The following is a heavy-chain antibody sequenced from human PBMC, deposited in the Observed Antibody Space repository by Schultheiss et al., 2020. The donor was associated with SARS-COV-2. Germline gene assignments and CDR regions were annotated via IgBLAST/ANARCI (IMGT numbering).Heavy chain of an antibody. CDR1: GYTFSNAW. CDR3: TTGTLAAAFYYYYGMDV. D-gene: IGHD6-13*01. CDR2: IKSKTDGGTT. V-gene: IGHV3-15*01. Sequence: GGSLRLSCAASGYTFSNAWMSWVRQAPGKGLEWVGRIKSKTDGGTTDYAAPVKGRFTISRDDSKNTLYLQMNSLKTEDTAVYYCTTGTLAAAFYYYYGMDVWGQGTTVTVSS. J-gene: IGHJ6*02.